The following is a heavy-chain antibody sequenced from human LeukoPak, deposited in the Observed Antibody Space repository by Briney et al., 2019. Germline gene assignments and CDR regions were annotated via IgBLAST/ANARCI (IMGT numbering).Heavy chain of an antibody. J-gene: IGHJ4*02. CDR3: ARAQIGTTLPFDY. CDR1: GTSTSSSSHY. CDR2: IHYSGST. Sequence: SETLSLTCSVSGTSTSSSSHYWGWLRQPPGKGLEWVGSIHYSGSTYYNPSLKSRVTISRDMSMNQFSLKLRSVTAADTAVYYCARAQIGTTLPFDYWGQGTLVTVSS. V-gene: IGHV4-39*07. D-gene: IGHD1-7*01.